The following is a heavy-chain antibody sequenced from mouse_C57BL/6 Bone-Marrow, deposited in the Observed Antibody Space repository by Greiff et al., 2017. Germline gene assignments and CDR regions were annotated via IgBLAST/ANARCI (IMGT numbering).Heavy chain of an antibody. V-gene: IGHV7-3*01. CDR3: ARYYRLRRGYYAMDY. Sequence: EVKLMESGGGLVQPGGSLSLSCAASGFTFTDYYMSWVRQPPGKALEWLGFIRNKANGYTTEYSASVKGRFTISRDNSQSILYLQMNALRAEDSATYYCARYYRLRRGYYAMDYWGQGTSVTVSS. CDR2: IRNKANGYTT. J-gene: IGHJ4*01. D-gene: IGHD2-4*01. CDR1: GFTFTDYY.